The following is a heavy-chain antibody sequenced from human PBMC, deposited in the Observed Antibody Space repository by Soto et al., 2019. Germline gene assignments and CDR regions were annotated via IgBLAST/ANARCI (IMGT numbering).Heavy chain of an antibody. CDR2: ISGSGGST. V-gene: IGHV3-23*01. Sequence: PGGSLRLSCAASGFSFSHHVMTWVRQAPGKGLEWVSAISGSGGSTYYADSVKGRFTISRDNSKNTLYLQMSSLRAEDTAVYYCAKDHPYRYYDSSASDFDYWGQGTLVTVSS. D-gene: IGHD3-22*01. CDR1: GFSFSHHV. J-gene: IGHJ4*02. CDR3: AKDHPYRYYDSSASDFDY.